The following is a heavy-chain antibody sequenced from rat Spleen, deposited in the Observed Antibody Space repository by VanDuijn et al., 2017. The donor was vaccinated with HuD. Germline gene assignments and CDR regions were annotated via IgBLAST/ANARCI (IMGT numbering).Heavy chain of an antibody. CDR2: ITYEGSSS. D-gene: IGHD1-1*01. CDR3: ARHEDYSGLDY. Sequence: EVQLVESGGGLVQPGRSLKLSCAASGFTLSDYYMAWVRQAPEKGLEWVASITYEGSSSYYGDSVKGRFTISRENAKSTLYLQMDSLRSEDTATYYCARHEDYSGLDYWGQGVMVTVSS. V-gene: IGHV5-22*01. J-gene: IGHJ2*01. CDR1: GFTLSDYY.